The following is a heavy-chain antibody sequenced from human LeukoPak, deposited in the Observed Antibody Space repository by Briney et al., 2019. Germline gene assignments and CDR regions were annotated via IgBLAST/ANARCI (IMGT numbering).Heavy chain of an antibody. CDR2: IFPDDSET. Sequence: KGGESLKISCQGSGSNFPIYWIGWVRQLPGQGLEWRGIIFPDDSETRYSPSFQGQVTISVDKSTDTAYLQWSSLKASDSAIYFCARVDYGSGIPFFDYWGQGTLVTVSS. V-gene: IGHV5-51*01. D-gene: IGHD3-10*01. J-gene: IGHJ4*02. CDR3: ARVDYGSGIPFFDY. CDR1: GSNFPIYW.